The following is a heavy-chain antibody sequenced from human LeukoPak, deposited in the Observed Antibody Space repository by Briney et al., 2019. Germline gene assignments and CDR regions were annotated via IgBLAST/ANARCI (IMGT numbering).Heavy chain of an antibody. CDR3: ARTLTQSSSWYDT. J-gene: IGHJ5*02. CDR2: INWSGDDT. D-gene: IGHD2-2*01. V-gene: IGHV3-20*04. CDR1: GFTFEDYG. Sequence: PGGSLRLSCAASGFTFEDYGMSWVRQAPGKGLEWVSAINWSGDDTGYADSVRGRFTISRDNAKNSLFLQMSSLRAEDTALYYCARTLTQSSSWYDTWGQGILVTVSS.